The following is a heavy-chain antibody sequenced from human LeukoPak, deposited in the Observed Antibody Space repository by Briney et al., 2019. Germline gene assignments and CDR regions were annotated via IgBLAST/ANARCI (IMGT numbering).Heavy chain of an antibody. V-gene: IGHV3-74*01. Sequence: PGGSLRFSCAASGFTFSSYWMHWVRQAPGKGLVWVSRINSDGSSTSYADSVKGRFTISRDNAKNTLYLQMNSLRAEDTAVYYCAREHYDFWSGYSKSNDYWGQGTLVTVSS. CDR1: GFTFSSYW. D-gene: IGHD3-3*01. J-gene: IGHJ4*02. CDR2: INSDGSST. CDR3: AREHYDFWSGYSKSNDY.